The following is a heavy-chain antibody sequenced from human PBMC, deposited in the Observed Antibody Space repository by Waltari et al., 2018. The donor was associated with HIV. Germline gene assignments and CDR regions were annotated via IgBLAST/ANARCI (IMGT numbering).Heavy chain of an antibody. J-gene: IGHJ6*02. CDR1: GVMFRAVG. D-gene: IGHD2-21*01. V-gene: IGHV3-30*18. Sequence: VQLVESGGGVVQPGRSLRLSCETAGVMFRAVGMHWVRQPPGKGLEWLAVISSPEEKRRYVDFVRGRFNISRDNSKRTVYLDMESLGPDDTAIYYCAKDQDTGDGDHILDAWGQGTMVTVSS. CDR3: AKDQDTGDGDHILDA. CDR2: ISSPEEKR.